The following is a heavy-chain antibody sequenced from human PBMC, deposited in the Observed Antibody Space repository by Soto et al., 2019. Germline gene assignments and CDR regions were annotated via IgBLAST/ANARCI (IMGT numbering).Heavy chain of an antibody. J-gene: IGHJ4*02. CDR2: INPSGGST. CDR1: GYTFTSCY. CDR3: ARDREDRYYFDS. V-gene: IGHV1-46*01. Sequence: QVRLVQSGAEVKKPGASVKVSCKASGYTFTSCYMHWVRQAPGQGLEWMGIINPSGGSTSYAQKFQGRDTMTRDTSTSTVYMELSSLRSEDTAVYYCARDREDRYYFDSWGLGTLVTVSS.